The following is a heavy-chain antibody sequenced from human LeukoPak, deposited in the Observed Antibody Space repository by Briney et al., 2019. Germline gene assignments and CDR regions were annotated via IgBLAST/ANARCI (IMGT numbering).Heavy chain of an antibody. Sequence: GGSLRLSCAASGFTVSSNYMSWVRQAPGKGLEWVSVIYSGGSTYYDDSVKGRFTISRDNSKNSLYLQMNSLRAEDTAVYYCARLESDWFDPWGQGTLVTVSS. CDR1: GFTVSSNY. J-gene: IGHJ5*02. V-gene: IGHV3-53*01. CDR2: IYSGGST. CDR3: ARLESDWFDP. D-gene: IGHD3-3*01.